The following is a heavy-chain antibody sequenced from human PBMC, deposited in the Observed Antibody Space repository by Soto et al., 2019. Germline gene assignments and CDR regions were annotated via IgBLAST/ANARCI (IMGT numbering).Heavy chain of an antibody. V-gene: IGHV3-48*04. J-gene: IGHJ4*02. CDR3: ARDSGYSYGYYFDY. Sequence: GGSLRLSCAASGFTFSSYSMNWVRQAPGKGLEWVSYISSSSTIYYADSVKGRFTISRDNAKNSLYLQMNSLRAEDTAVYYCARDSGYSYGYYFDYWGQGTLVTVSS. CDR2: ISSSSTI. CDR1: GFTFSSYS. D-gene: IGHD5-18*01.